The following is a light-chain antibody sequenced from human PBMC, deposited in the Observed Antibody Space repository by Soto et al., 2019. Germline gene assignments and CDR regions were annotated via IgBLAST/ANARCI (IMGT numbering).Light chain of an antibody. V-gene: IGLV1-47*01. CDR2: RNN. CDR1: SSNIGSNY. CDR3: AAWDDSLSAYVV. J-gene: IGLJ2*01. Sequence: QSVLTQPPSASGTPGQRVTISCSGSSSNIGSNYVYWYQQFPGTAPKLHTYRNNQRPSGVPDRFSGSKSGTSASLAISGLRSEDEADYYCAAWDDSLSAYVVFGGGTKVNVL.